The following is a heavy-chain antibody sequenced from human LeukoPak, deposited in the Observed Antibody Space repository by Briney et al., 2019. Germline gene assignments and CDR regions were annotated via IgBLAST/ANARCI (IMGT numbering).Heavy chain of an antibody. CDR2: IGRSGDYI. D-gene: IGHD2-2*02. CDR3: ASEYCTSTSCSTLGPDDAFDF. Sequence: GGSLRLSCAASGFTFSSYTMNWVRQAPGKGLEWVSSIGRSGDYIYYAGSVRGRFTLSRDNAKNSLYLQMHSLGAEDTAVYYCASEYCTSTSCSTLGPDDAFDFWGQGTMVTVSS. CDR1: GFTFSSYT. J-gene: IGHJ3*01. V-gene: IGHV3-21*01.